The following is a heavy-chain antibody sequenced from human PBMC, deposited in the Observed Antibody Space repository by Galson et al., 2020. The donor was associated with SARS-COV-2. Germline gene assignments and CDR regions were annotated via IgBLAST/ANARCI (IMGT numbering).Heavy chain of an antibody. Sequence: GGSLRLSCAASGFTFSSYGMHWVRQAPGKGLEWVAVIWYDGSNKYYADSVKGRFTISRDNSKNTLYLQMNSLRAEDTAVYYCARQPGRYYYDSSGYYYLDYWGQGTLVTVSS. CDR3: ARQPGRYYYDSSGYYYLDY. V-gene: IGHV3-33*01. CDR1: GFTFSSYG. J-gene: IGHJ4*02. D-gene: IGHD3-22*01. CDR2: IWYDGSNK.